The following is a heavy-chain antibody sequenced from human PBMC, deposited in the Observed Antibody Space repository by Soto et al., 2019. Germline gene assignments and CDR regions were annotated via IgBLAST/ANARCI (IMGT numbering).Heavy chain of an antibody. CDR1: GFTLSSYS. J-gene: IGHJ4*02. Sequence: QVQLVESGGGVVQPGRSLRLSCAASGFTLSSYSMHWVRQAPGKGLDWVAAMSYDGSSKYFGDSVKGRFTISRDNSKNTLSLQMNSLGAEDSAVYYCSRVRSVSNHDDVEYWGQGTLVTVSS. D-gene: IGHD3-3*01. V-gene: IGHV3-30-3*01. CDR2: MSYDGSSK. CDR3: SRVRSVSNHDDVEY.